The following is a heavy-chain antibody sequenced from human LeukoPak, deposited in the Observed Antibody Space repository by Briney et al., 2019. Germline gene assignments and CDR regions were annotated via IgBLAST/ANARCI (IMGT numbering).Heavy chain of an antibody. Sequence: PGGSLRLSCAASRFTFSSYAMSWVRQAPGKGLEWVSAISGSGGSTYYADSVKGRFTISRDNSKNTLYLQMNSLRAEDTAVYYCAKDLTGYSSSYYFDYWGQGTLVTVSS. CDR2: ISGSGGST. CDR1: RFTFSSYA. D-gene: IGHD6-13*01. J-gene: IGHJ4*02. V-gene: IGHV3-23*01. CDR3: AKDLTGYSSSYYFDY.